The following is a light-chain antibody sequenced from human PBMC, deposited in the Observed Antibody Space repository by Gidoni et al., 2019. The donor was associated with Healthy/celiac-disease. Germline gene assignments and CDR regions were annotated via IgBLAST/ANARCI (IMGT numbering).Light chain of an antibody. J-gene: IGKJ3*01. Sequence: DIQLTKSPSFLSASVGDRVTITCRASQGIGSYLAWYQQKPGKAPKLLIYAASTLQDGVSSRFSGSGSGTEFTLTISSLQPEDFATYSCQQLSGSPLTFGPGTKVDFK. V-gene: IGKV1-9*01. CDR1: QGIGSY. CDR2: AAS. CDR3: QQLSGSPLT.